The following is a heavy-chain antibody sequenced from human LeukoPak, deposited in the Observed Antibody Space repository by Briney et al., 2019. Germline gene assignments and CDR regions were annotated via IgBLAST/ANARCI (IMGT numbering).Heavy chain of an antibody. CDR2: ISSTGSTI. J-gene: IGHJ4*02. CDR3: ARGAGGSYPFDY. CDR1: GITFSTYN. V-gene: IGHV3-48*02. Sequence: PGGSLRLSCAASGITFSTYNMNWVRQAPGKGLEWVSYISSTGSTIYYADSLKGRFTISRDNAKNSLYLQMNSLRDEDTAVYYCARGAGGSYPFDYWGQGTLVTVSS. D-gene: IGHD1-26*01.